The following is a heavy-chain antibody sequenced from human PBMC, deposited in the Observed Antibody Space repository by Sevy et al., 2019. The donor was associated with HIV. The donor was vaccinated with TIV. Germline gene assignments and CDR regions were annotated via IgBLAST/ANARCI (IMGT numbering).Heavy chain of an antibody. D-gene: IGHD3-10*01. CDR2: IYYSGST. V-gene: IGHV4-39*01. Sequence: KQSQTLSLTCTVSGGSISSSTYYWGWIRQPPGKGLEWIGSIYYSGSTYYNPSLKSRVTISVDTSKSQFSLKLSSVTAADTTVYYCARHRIIRGPLIWGQGTLVTVSS. J-gene: IGHJ4*02. CDR3: ARHRIIRGPLI. CDR1: GGSISSSTYY.